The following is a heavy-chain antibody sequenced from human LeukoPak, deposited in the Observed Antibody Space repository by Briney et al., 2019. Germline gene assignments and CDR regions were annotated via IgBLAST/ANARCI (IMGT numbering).Heavy chain of an antibody. D-gene: IGHD3-22*01. J-gene: IGHJ4*02. CDR2: IRYDGSNK. CDR3: AKNVVPAAQYYYDSSGLDY. V-gene: IGHV3-30*02. Sequence: GGSLRLSCAASGFTFSSYGMHWVRQAPGKGLEWVAFIRYDGSNKYYADSVKGRFTISRDNSKNTLYLQMNSLRAEDTAVYYCAKNVVPAAQYYYDSSGLDYWGQGTLVTVSS. CDR1: GFTFSSYG.